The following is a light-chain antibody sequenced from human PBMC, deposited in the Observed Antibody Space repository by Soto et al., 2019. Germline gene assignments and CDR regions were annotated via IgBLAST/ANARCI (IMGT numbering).Light chain of an antibody. CDR3: SSYAASNNYI. CDR1: SSDVGGYNY. CDR2: EVS. Sequence: QSVLTQPPSASGSPGQSVTISCTGTSSDVGGYNYVSWYQQHPGKAPKLMIYEVSKRPSGVPDRFSGSKSGNPASLTVSGLQAEDEADYYCSSYAASNNYIFGTGTKVT. V-gene: IGLV2-8*01. J-gene: IGLJ1*01.